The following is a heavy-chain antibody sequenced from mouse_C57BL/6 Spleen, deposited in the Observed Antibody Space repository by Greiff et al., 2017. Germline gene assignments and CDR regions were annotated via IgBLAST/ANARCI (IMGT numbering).Heavy chain of an antibody. CDR1: GYTFTSYW. D-gene: IGHD1-1*01. CDR2: IHPNSGST. CDR3: AITTVVATSYYYAMDY. V-gene: IGHV1-64*01. Sequence: VQLQQPGAELVKPGASVKLSCKASGYTFTSYWMHWVKQRPGQGLEWIGMIHPNSGSTNYNEKFKSKATLTVDKSSSTAYIQLSSLTSEDSAVYYCAITTVVATSYYYAMDYWGQGTSVTVSS. J-gene: IGHJ4*01.